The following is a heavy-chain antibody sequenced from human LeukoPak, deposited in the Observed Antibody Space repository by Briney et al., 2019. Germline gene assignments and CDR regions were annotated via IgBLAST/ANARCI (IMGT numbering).Heavy chain of an antibody. Sequence: SVKVSCKASGGTFSSYAISWVRQAPGQGLEWMGRIIPILGIANYAQKFQGRVTITADKSTSTAYMELSSLRSEDTAVYYCARDVGYCSGGSCYVFDYWGQGTLVTVSS. V-gene: IGHV1-69*04. J-gene: IGHJ4*02. D-gene: IGHD2-15*01. CDR1: GGTFSSYA. CDR3: ARDVGYCSGGSCYVFDY. CDR2: IIPILGIA.